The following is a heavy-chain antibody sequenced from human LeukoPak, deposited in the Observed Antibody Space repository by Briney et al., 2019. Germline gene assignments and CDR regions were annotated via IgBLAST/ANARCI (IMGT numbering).Heavy chain of an antibody. CDR1: GYSISSGYY. D-gene: IGHD2-15*01. Sequence: PSETLSLTCAVSGYSISSGYYWGWIRQPPGKGLERIATISHTVTTSYNPSLKSRVTISVDTSKNQFSLRLTSVTAADTAVYFCARVPHCSGGTCYAGGFSFDYWGQGILVTVSS. CDR3: ARVPHCSGGTCYAGGFSFDY. CDR2: ISHTVTT. V-gene: IGHV4-38-2*01. J-gene: IGHJ4*02.